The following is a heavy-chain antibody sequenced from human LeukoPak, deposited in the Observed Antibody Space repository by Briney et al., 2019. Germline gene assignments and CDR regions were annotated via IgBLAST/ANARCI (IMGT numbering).Heavy chain of an antibody. CDR3: TRPSGGLGYCSGGSCSEDY. D-gene: IGHD2-15*01. CDR2: IRSKANSYAT. CDR1: GFTFSGSA. J-gene: IGHJ4*02. Sequence: GGSLRLSCAASGFTFSGSAMHWVRQASGKGLEWVGRIRSKANSYATAYAASVKGRFTISRDDSKNTAYLQMNSLKTKDTAVYYCTRPSGGLGYCSGGSCSEDYWGQGTLVTVSS. V-gene: IGHV3-73*01.